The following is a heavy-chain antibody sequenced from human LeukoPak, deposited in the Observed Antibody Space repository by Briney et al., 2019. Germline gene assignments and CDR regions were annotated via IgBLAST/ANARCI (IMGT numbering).Heavy chain of an antibody. V-gene: IGHV1-2*02. D-gene: IGHD2-8*01. Sequence: ASVSDSCVASGYTFTGVYMHCVRQSPGPRLESLRCINPHSGGPNYVQKFQGRLTMNKATSHSTAYTELSRMRSDDTAVYCRARDAPRAWVYYFDYWGQGTLVTVSS. CDR3: ARDAPRAWVYYFDY. J-gene: IGHJ4*02. CDR1: GYTFTGVY. CDR2: INPHSGGP.